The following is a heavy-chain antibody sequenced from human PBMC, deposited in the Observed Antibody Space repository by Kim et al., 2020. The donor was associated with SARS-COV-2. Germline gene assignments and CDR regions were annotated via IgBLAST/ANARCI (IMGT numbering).Heavy chain of an antibody. J-gene: IGHJ4*02. CDR2: NK. V-gene: IGHV3-30*01. D-gene: IGHD3-9*01. Sequence: NKYFADSVKGRFTISRDNSKNTLYLQLNSLRTEDTAVYYCARSLARYYFDYWGQGTLVTVSS. CDR3: ARSLARYYFDY.